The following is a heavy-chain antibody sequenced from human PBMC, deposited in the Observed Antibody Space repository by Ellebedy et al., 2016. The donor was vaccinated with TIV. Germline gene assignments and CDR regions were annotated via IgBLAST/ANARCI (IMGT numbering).Heavy chain of an antibody. Sequence: GGSLRLXXAASGFTFSSYAMSWVRQAPGKGLEWVSAISGSGGSTYYADSVKGRFTISRDNSKNTLYLQMNSLRAEDTAVYYCARDDYGDYVSSYYYYGMDVWGQGTTVTVSS. J-gene: IGHJ6*02. CDR3: ARDDYGDYVSSYYYYGMDV. D-gene: IGHD4-17*01. CDR1: GFTFSSYA. CDR2: ISGSGGST. V-gene: IGHV3-23*01.